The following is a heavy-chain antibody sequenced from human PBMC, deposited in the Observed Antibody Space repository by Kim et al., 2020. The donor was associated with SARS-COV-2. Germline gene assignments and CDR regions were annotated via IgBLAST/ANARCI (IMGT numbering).Heavy chain of an antibody. V-gene: IGHV3-21*01. CDR3: AREADDSSSSTLGMDV. J-gene: IGHJ6*01. CDR2: ISSSSIYI. D-gene: IGHD3-22*01. CDR1: GFSFSSYS. Sequence: GGSLRLSCAASGFSFSSYSMNWVRQAPGKGLEWVSSISSSSIYIYYADSMTGRFSISRDNAKNSLYLQRNSLRAEDTAVYYCAREADDSSSSTLGMDVWG.